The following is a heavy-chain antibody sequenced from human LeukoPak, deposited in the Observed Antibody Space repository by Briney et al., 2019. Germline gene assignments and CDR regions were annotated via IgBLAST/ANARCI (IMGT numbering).Heavy chain of an antibody. CDR3: ARGYEAHSGSADFDY. Sequence: GGSLRLSCAASGFTFSSYSMNWVRQAPGKGLEWVSAISSSSSYIYYADSVKGRFTISRDNAKHSLYLQMNRLRAEDTDVYYCARGYEAHSGSADFDYWGQGNLVTVSS. J-gene: IGHJ4*02. D-gene: IGHD3-10*01. V-gene: IGHV3-21*01. CDR1: GFTFSSYS. CDR2: ISSSSSYI.